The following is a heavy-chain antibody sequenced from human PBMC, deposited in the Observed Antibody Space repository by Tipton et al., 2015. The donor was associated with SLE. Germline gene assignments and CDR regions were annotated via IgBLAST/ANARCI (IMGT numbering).Heavy chain of an antibody. CDR1: GYTLTELS. CDR2: ISTYNGNT. D-gene: IGHD6-13*01. J-gene: IGHJ4*02. V-gene: IGHV1-18*01. Sequence: QSGAEVKKPGASVKVSCKVSGYTLTELSIHWVRQAPGQGLEWMGWISTYNGNTNYAQKFQGRVTMTTDTSTSTVYMDLKSLRSDDTAVYYCARGGVAAAGRPFDYWGQGTLVTVSS. CDR3: ARGGVAAAGRPFDY.